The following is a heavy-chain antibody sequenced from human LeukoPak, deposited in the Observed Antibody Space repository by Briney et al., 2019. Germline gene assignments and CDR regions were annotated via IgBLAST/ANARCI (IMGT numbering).Heavy chain of an antibody. CDR2: INPNGGGT. J-gene: IGHJ5*02. V-gene: IGHV1-2*02. Sequence: ASVKVSCKASGGTFSSYAISWVRQAPGQGLEWMGWINPNGGGTNYAQKFQGRVTMTRDASISTAYMELSGLTFDDTAFYYCARDREGGDSQNWFDPWGQGTLITVSS. CDR1: GGTFSSYA. D-gene: IGHD4-17*01. CDR3: ARDREGGDSQNWFDP.